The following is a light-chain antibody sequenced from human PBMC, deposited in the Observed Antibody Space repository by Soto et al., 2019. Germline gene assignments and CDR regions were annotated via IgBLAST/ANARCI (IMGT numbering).Light chain of an antibody. CDR1: QDIRGA. CDR2: DVS. Sequence: AIQVTQSPSSLSASVGDRVTITCRASQDIRGALAWYQQKPGKAPKLLIYDVSTLESGVPSRFSGSGSGTEFTLTISSLQPADFGTYFCQQLNSYPFTFGPGTKVDIK. CDR3: QQLNSYPFT. J-gene: IGKJ3*01. V-gene: IGKV1-13*02.